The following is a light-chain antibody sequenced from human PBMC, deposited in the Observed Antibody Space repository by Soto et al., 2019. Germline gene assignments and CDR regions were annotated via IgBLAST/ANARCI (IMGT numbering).Light chain of an antibody. J-gene: IGLJ1*01. V-gene: IGLV1-40*01. Sequence: QSVLTQPPSVSGAPGQRVTISCTGSSSNIGAGYDVHWYQQRPGTAPKLLIFGNINRPSGVPDRFTGSKSGTSASLAITWLQAEDEGEYYRQSYDSTLRARYVFGTGTKVTV. CDR2: GNI. CDR1: SSNIGAGYD. CDR3: QSYDSTLRARYV.